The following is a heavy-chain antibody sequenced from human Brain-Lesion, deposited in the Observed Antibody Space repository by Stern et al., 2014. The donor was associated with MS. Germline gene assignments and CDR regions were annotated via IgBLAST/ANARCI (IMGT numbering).Heavy chain of an antibody. CDR1: GASISNTQW. V-gene: IGHV4-4*02. D-gene: IGHD3-10*01. Sequence: QVQLEESGPGLVKPSGTLSLTCAVSGASISNTQWWTWVRQSPGKGLEWIGEIYQSGSANYTPSLRSRVTISVDRSKNSFSLKLNSVTAADTAVYYCARDPRRGGLSGYYHGMGVWGQGTTVTVSS. CDR2: IYQSGSA. J-gene: IGHJ6*02. CDR3: ARDPRRGGLSGYYHGMGV.